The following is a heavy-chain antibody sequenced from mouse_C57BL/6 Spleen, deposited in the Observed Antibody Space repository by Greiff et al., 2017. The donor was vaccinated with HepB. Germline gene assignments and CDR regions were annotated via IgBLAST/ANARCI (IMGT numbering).Heavy chain of an antibody. CDR1: GYAFSSYW. CDR2: IYPGDGDT. CDR3: ARYELLRYWGDD. V-gene: IGHV1-80*01. D-gene: IGHD1-1*01. J-gene: IGHJ4*01. Sequence: QVQLKQSGAELVKPGASVKISCKASGYAFSSYWMNWVKQRPGKGLEWIGQIYPGDGDTNYNGKFKGKATLTADKSSSTAYMQLSSLTSEDSAVYFCARYELLRYWGDDWGQGTSVTVSS.